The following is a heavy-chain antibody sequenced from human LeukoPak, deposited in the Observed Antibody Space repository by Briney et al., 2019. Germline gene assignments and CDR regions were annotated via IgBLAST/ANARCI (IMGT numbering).Heavy chain of an antibody. J-gene: IGHJ6*02. CDR1: GFTFSSYA. CDR2: ISGSGGST. V-gene: IGHV3-23*01. D-gene: IGHD2-2*01. Sequence: GGSLRLSCAASGFTFSSYAMSWVRQAPGKGLEWVSAISGSGGSTYYADSVKGRFTISRDNSKNTLYLQMNSLRAEDTAVYYCAKDQGGYQLPPYCGMDVWGQGTKVTVSS. CDR3: AKDQGGYQLPPYCGMDV.